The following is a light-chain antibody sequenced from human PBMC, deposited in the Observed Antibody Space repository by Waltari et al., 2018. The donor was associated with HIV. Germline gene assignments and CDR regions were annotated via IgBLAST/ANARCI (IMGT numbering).Light chain of an antibody. J-gene: IGLJ1*01. CDR3: QAYDSGLSAYV. Sequence: QSVLTQPPSVSGAPGQRVTISCTGSSPNIGAGYDVHWFQQLPGTAPELLIYVKTNRPSGVPDRFSGSRAGTSASLAITGLQAEDEADYYCQAYDSGLSAYVFGTGTKVTVL. V-gene: IGLV1-40*01. CDR2: VKT. CDR1: SPNIGAGYD.